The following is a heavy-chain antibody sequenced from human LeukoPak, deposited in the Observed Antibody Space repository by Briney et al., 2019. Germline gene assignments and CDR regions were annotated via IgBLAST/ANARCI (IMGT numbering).Heavy chain of an antibody. J-gene: IGHJ5*02. CDR1: GGSISSGSYY. CDR3: AREEYSLVGFDP. CDR2: IYTSGST. V-gene: IGHV4-61*02. Sequence: SETLSLTCTVSGGSISSGSYYWSWIRQPAGKGLEWIGRIYTSGSTNYDPALKSRVTISVDTSKNQFSLKLSSVTAADTAVYYCAREEYSLVGFDPWGQGTLVTVSS. D-gene: IGHD5-18*01.